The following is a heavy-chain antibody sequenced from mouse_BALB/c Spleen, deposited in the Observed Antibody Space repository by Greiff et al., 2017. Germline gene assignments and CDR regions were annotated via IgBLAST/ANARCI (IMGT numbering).Heavy chain of an antibody. V-gene: IGHV1S22*01. D-gene: IGHD2-10*02. CDR3: TRMYGNYFDY. CDR1: GYTFTSYW. Sequence: LKQPGSELVRPGASVKLSCKASGYTFTSYWMHWVKQRPGQGLEWIGNIYPGSGSTNYDEKFKSKATLTVDTSSSTAYMQLSSLTSEDSAVYYCTRMYGNYFDYWGQGTTLTVSS. J-gene: IGHJ2*01. CDR2: IYPGSGST.